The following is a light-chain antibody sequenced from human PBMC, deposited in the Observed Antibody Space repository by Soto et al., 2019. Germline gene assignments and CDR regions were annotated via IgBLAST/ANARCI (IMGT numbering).Light chain of an antibody. Sequence: DIQMTQSPSSLSASVVDRVAITCLASQGIDRWLAWYRQKPGEAPKVLIYAASSLRSGVPSRFSGSGYGTDFSLTISSLQPEDLATYYCKQSKSFPLTFGGGTKVDIK. CDR1: QGIDRW. J-gene: IGKJ4*01. V-gene: IGKV1-12*01. CDR2: AAS. CDR3: KQSKSFPLT.